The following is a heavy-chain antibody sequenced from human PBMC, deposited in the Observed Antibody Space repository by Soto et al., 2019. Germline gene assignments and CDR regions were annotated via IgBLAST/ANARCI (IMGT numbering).Heavy chain of an antibody. Sequence: SETLSLTCTVSGGSVSSGSYYWSWIRQPPGKGLEWIGYIYYSGSTNYNPSLKSRVAISVDTSKNQFSLKLSSVTAADTAVYFCASEAAAGTYCFDYWGQGTLVTVSS. CDR1: GGSVSSGSYY. D-gene: IGHD6-13*01. CDR2: IYYSGST. CDR3: ASEAAAGTYCFDY. V-gene: IGHV4-61*01. J-gene: IGHJ4*02.